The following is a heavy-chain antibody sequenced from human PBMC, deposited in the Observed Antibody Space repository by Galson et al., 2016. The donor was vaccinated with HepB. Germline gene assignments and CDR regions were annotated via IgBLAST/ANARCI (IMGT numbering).Heavy chain of an antibody. J-gene: IGHJ5*02. V-gene: IGHV3-48*04. CDR1: GFTFSTYS. CDR2: ISGSSSTI. D-gene: IGHD6-6*01. Sequence: SLRLSCAASGFTFSTYSMNWVRQAPGKGLEWVSSISGSSSTIYYADSVKGRFTISRDNAKNSLYLQMNSLRAEDTAVYYCARDPRGQLGWSGLFDPWGQGTLVTVSS. CDR3: ARDPRGQLGWSGLFDP.